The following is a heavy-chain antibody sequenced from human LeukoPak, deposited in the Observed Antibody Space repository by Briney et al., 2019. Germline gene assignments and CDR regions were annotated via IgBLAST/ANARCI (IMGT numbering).Heavy chain of an antibody. J-gene: IGHJ3*02. V-gene: IGHV4-34*01. CDR3: ARVDYLDAFDI. Sequence: SETLSLTCAVYGGSFSGYYWSWIRQPPGKGLEWIGEINHSGSTNYNPSLKSRVTISVDTSKNQFSLKLSSVTAADTAVYYCARVDYLDAFDIWGQGTMVTASS. CDR2: INHSGST. D-gene: IGHD3-16*01. CDR1: GGSFSGYY.